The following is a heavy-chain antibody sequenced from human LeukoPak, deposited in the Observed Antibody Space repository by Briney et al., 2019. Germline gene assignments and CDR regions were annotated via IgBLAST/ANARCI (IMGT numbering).Heavy chain of an antibody. J-gene: IGHJ3*02. CDR3: ARELVYYYGSGSYRGAFDI. CDR1: GYTFTSYG. D-gene: IGHD3-10*01. Sequence: GASVKVSCKASGYTFTSYGISWVRQAPGQGLEWMGWISAYNGNTNYAQKLQGRVTMTTDTSTSTAYMELRSLRSDDTAVYYCARELVYYYGSGSYRGAFDIWGQGTMVTVSS. V-gene: IGHV1-18*01. CDR2: ISAYNGNT.